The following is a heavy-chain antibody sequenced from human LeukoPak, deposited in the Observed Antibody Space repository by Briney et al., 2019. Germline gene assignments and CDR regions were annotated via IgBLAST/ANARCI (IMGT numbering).Heavy chain of an antibody. D-gene: IGHD5-18*01. CDR1: GYTFTGYY. CDR2: INPNSGGT. CDR3: AREGYSYGYKVVGWFDP. Sequence: ASVKVSCKASGYTFTGYYMHWVRQAPGQGLEWMGWINPNSGGTNYAQKFQGRVTMTRDTSISTAYMELSRLRSDDTAVYYCAREGYSYGYKVVGWFDPWGQGTLVTVSS. J-gene: IGHJ5*02. V-gene: IGHV1-2*02.